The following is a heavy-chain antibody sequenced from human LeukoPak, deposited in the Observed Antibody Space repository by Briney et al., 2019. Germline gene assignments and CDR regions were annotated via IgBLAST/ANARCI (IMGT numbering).Heavy chain of an antibody. CDR1: GFTFSSYA. V-gene: IGHV3-23*01. Sequence: GGSLRLSCAASGFTFSSYAMSWVRQAPGKGLEWVSGFSVSDQTTYYADSVKGRFTISRDNAKNTLYLEINSLRAEDTAVYYCARELRGYYGSGSYNTRGFDPWGQGTLVTVSS. CDR2: FSVSDQTT. D-gene: IGHD3-10*01. J-gene: IGHJ5*02. CDR3: ARELRGYYGSGSYNTRGFDP.